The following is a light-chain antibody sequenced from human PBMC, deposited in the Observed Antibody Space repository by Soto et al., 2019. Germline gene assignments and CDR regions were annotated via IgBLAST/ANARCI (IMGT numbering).Light chain of an antibody. CDR1: SSDVGGYNY. J-gene: IGLJ1*01. CDR3: SSYTTSNTRQIV. V-gene: IGLV2-14*03. CDR2: DVS. Sequence: QSMLTEPGLGSGCRGQSITISCTGTSSDVGGYNYVSWYQHHPGKAPKLIIYDVSNRPSGVSIRFSGSKSDNTASLTISGLQPEDEADYHCSSYTTSNTRQIVFGTGTKVTVL.